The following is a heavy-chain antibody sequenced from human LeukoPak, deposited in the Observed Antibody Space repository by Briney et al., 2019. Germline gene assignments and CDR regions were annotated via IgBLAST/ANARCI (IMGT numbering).Heavy chain of an antibody. CDR2: INHSGST. Sequence: SETLSLTCAVYGGSFSGYYWSWIRQPPGKGLEWIGEINHSGSTNYNPSLKSRVTISVDTSKNQFSLKLSSVTATDTAVYYCARQLYSSGSYYAPMDVWGKGTTVTISS. CDR1: GGSFSGYY. D-gene: IGHD3-10*01. CDR3: ARQLYSSGSYYAPMDV. V-gene: IGHV4-34*01. J-gene: IGHJ6*03.